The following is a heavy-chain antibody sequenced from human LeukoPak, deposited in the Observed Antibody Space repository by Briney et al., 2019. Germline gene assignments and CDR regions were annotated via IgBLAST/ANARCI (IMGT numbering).Heavy chain of an antibody. CDR1: GNYW. Sequence: GGSLRLSCAASGNYWMHWVRQAPGKGLVWVSHINSDGSWTSYADSVKGRFTISKDNAKNTVYLLMNSLRAEDTAVYYCARGSLGTIAVAGTLDYWGQGILVTVSS. J-gene: IGHJ4*02. CDR3: ARGSLGTIAVAGTLDY. D-gene: IGHD6-19*01. CDR2: INSDGSWT. V-gene: IGHV3-74*01.